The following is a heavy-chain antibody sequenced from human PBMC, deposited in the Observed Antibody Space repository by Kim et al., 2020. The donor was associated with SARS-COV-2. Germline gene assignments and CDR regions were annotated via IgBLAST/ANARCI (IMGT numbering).Heavy chain of an antibody. Sequence: YAQKVQGRVTMTRDTSTSTVYMELSSLGSEDTAVYYCARDKLRPGWYFDYWGQGTLVTVSS. J-gene: IGHJ4*02. V-gene: IGHV1-46*01. D-gene: IGHD2-15*01. CDR3: ARDKLRPGWYFDY.